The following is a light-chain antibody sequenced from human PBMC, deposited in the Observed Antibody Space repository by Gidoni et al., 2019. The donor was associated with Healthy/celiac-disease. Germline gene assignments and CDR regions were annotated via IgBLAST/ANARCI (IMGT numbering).Light chain of an antibody. CDR3: LRSYSGARPGV. Sequence: QAVVTQEPSLTVSPGGTVTLTGCSSTGAVTSGHYPYWFQQKPGQAPRTLIYDTSNKPSCTPARFSGSLLGGKAALTLSGAQPEDEAEYYCLRSYSGARPGVFGGGTKLTVL. V-gene: IGLV7-46*01. CDR1: TGAVTSGHY. J-gene: IGLJ3*02. CDR2: DTS.